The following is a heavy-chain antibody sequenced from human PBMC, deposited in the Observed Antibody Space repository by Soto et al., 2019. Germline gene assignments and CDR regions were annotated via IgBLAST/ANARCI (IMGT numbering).Heavy chain of an antibody. CDR1: GGTFSSYA. J-gene: IGHJ6*02. CDR3: AREGNSYCSSTSCYPYYYYGMDV. Sequence: SVKVSCKASGGTFSSYAISWVRQAPGQGLEWMGGIIPIFGTANYAQKFQGRVTITADESTSTAYMELSSLRSEDTAVYYCAREGNSYCSSTSCYPYYYYGMDVWGQGTTVTVSS. CDR2: IIPIFGTA. V-gene: IGHV1-69*13. D-gene: IGHD2-2*01.